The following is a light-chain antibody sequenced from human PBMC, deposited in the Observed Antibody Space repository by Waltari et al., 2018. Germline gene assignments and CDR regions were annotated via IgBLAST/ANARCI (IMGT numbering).Light chain of an antibody. Sequence: QSALTQPASVSGSPGQSITISCTGSSSDVGGYNYVSWYQQHPGKAPKLMTYHVSERPSGVSNRFSGSKSGNTASLTSSGLQAEDEADYYCISYTTSNTWVFGGGTKLTVL. CDR3: ISYTTSNTWV. CDR1: SSDVGGYNY. J-gene: IGLJ3*02. CDR2: HVS. V-gene: IGLV2-14*01.